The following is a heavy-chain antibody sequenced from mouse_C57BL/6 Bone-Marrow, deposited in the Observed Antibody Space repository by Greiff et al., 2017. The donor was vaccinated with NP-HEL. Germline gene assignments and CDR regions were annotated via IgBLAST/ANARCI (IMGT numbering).Heavy chain of an antibody. J-gene: IGHJ1*03. CDR2: IDPEDGET. V-gene: IGHV14-2*01. D-gene: IGHD1-1*01. Sequence: EVQRVESGAELVKPGASVKLSCTASGFNIKDYYMHWVKQRTEQGLEWIGRIDPEDGETKYAPKFQGKATIPADTSSNTAYLQLSSLTSEDTAVYYCARITTVVAHWYFDVWGTGTTVTVSS. CDR3: ARITTVVAHWYFDV. CDR1: GFNIKDYY.